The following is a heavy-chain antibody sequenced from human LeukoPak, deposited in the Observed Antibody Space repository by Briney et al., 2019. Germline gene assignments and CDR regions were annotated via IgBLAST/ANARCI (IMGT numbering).Heavy chain of an antibody. D-gene: IGHD3-3*01. CDR2: IYYSGST. Sequence: SETLSLTCTVSGGSISSYYWSWIRQPPGKGLEWIGYIYYSGSTNYKPSLKSRVTISVETSKNQFSLKLRSVTAADTAVYYCARVNYDFWSGAEYYFDYWGQGTLVTVSS. V-gene: IGHV4-59*01. CDR3: ARVNYDFWSGAEYYFDY. J-gene: IGHJ4*02. CDR1: GGSISSYY.